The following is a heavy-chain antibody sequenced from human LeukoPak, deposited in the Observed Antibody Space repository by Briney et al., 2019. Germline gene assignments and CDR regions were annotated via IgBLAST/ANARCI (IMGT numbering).Heavy chain of an antibody. CDR1: GYTFTSYD. J-gene: IGHJ4*02. V-gene: IGHV1-8*03. Sequence: GASVKVSCKASGYTFTSYDINWVRQATGQGLEWMGWMNPNSGNTGYAQKFQGGVTITRNTSISTAYMELSSLRSEDTAVYYCARGRRVAADLAMGYWGQGTLVTVSS. D-gene: IGHD6-19*01. CDR2: MNPNSGNT. CDR3: ARGRRVAADLAMGY.